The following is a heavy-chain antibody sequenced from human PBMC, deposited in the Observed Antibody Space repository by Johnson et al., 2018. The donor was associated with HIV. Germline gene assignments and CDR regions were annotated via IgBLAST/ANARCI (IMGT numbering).Heavy chain of an antibody. D-gene: IGHD6-6*01. J-gene: IGHJ3*02. Sequence: QVLLVESGGGLGQPGGSLRLSCTASGFIFHNYALHWVRQTPGKGLEWVALISDDGSNIYYADSVKGRFTISRDNAKNSLYLQMNSLRAEDTALYYCARDLDSSSSEDAFDIWGQGTMVTVSS. CDR2: ISDDGSNI. CDR3: ARDLDSSSSEDAFDI. CDR1: GFIFHNYA. V-gene: IGHV3-30-3*01.